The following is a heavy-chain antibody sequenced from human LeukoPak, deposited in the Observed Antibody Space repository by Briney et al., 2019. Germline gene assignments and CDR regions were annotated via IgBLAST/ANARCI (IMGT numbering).Heavy chain of an antibody. V-gene: IGHV4-39*07. CDR1: GGSISSSSYY. J-gene: IGHJ6*03. Sequence: SETLSLTCTVSGGSISSSSYYWGWIRQPPGKGLEWIGSIYYSGSTYYNPSLKSRVTISVDTSKNQFSLKLSSVTAADTAVYYCAAEITIFGVGYYMDVWGKGTTVTVSS. CDR3: AAEITIFGVGYYMDV. CDR2: IYYSGST. D-gene: IGHD3-3*01.